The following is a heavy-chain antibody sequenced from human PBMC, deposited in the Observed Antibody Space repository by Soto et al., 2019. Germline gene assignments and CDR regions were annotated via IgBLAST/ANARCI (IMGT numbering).Heavy chain of an antibody. CDR2: IDWNDEE. CDR1: GFSLSANGMR. D-gene: IGHD5-18*01. V-gene: IGHV2-70*04. CDR3: ARGRGYNYGHESFDY. Sequence: SGPTLVNPTQTLTLTCTFSGFSLSANGMRVSWLRQPPGKALEWLARIDWNDEELYITSLKTRLTISKDTSKNQVVLTMTNMDPVDAATYYCARGRGYNYGHESFDYCGKGXLGTVSS. J-gene: IGHJ4*02.